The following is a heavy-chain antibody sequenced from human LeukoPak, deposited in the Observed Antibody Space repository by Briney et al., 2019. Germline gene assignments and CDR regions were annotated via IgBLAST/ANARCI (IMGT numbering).Heavy chain of an antibody. V-gene: IGHV4-39*01. CDR3: AKGGGPAAAGTRYYFDY. CDR1: GGSITSSSYY. Sequence: SETLSLTCSVSGGSITSSSYYWGWIRQPPEKGLEWIGSIFYTGGTYYSPSLKSRVTISVDTSKNQFSLKLSSVTAADTAVYYCAKGGGPAAAGTRYYFDYWGQGTLVTVSS. CDR2: IFYTGGT. J-gene: IGHJ4*02. D-gene: IGHD6-13*01.